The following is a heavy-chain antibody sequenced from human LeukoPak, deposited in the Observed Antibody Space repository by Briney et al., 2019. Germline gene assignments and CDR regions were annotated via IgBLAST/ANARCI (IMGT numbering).Heavy chain of an antibody. V-gene: IGHV3-23*01. CDR3: ANTEPGYCTTTSCLKSDY. D-gene: IGHD2-2*01. CDR2: ISASGDSS. Sequence: PGGSLRLSCAASGFTFSSYAMSWVRQAPGKGLEWVSTISASGDSSYYADSVKGRFTISRDNSKNTLGLQVNSLRAEDTAIYYCANTEPGYCTTTSCLKSDYWGQGTLVTVSS. CDR1: GFTFSSYA. J-gene: IGHJ4*02.